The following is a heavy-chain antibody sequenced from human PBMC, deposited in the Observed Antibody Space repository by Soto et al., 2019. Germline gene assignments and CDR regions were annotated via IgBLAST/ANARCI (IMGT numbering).Heavy chain of an antibody. CDR3: ARDNRVPWGCSSTSCYTHYYYYYGMDV. V-gene: IGHV1-69*13. CDR1: GGTFSSYA. J-gene: IGHJ6*02. CDR2: IIPIFGTA. Sequence: GASVKVSCKASGGTFSSYAISWVRQAPGQGLEWMGGIIPIFGTANYAQKFQGRVTITADESTGTAYMEVSSLRSEDTAVYYCARDNRVPWGCSSTSCYTHYYYYYGMDVWGQGTTVTVSS. D-gene: IGHD2-2*02.